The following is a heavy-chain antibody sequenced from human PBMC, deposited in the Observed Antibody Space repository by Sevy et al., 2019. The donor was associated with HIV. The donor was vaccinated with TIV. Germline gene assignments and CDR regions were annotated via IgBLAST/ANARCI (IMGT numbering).Heavy chain of an antibody. J-gene: IGHJ4*02. Sequence: GGSLRLSCAASEFTFSTYAMNWVRQAPGKGLEWVSAISGSGVSTYYAYSVKGRFTISRDNSKNTLYLQMTSLRAEDTAVYYCAKDRGTYGVRPSYFDYWGRGTLVTVSS. CDR1: EFTFSTYA. CDR3: AKDRGTYGVRPSYFDY. V-gene: IGHV3-23*01. CDR2: ISGSGVST. D-gene: IGHD3-10*01.